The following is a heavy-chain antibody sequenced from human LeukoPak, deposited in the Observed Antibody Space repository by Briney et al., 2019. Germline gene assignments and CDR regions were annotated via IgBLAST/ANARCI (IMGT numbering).Heavy chain of an antibody. Sequence: GGSLGLSCAASGFTFSNYNINWVRQAPGKGLEWVSYISNTGGVIYYADSVKGRFTISRDNAKNSLYLQMNSLRAEDTAVYYCAREGGGWFYLDYWGQGTLVTVSS. CDR2: ISNTGGVI. J-gene: IGHJ4*02. D-gene: IGHD6-19*01. V-gene: IGHV3-48*04. CDR3: AREGGGWFYLDY. CDR1: GFTFSNYN.